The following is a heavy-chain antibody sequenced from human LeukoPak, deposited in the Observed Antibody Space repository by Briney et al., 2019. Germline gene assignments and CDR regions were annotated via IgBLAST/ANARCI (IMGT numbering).Heavy chain of an antibody. CDR2: ISHDGSIK. J-gene: IGHJ4*02. V-gene: IGHV3-30*09. D-gene: IGHD3-10*01. CDR1: GFTFSSFP. Sequence: GKWLRLSCAVSGFTFSSFPFHWVLQAPGRGLEWVAFISHDGSIKYYADSVKGRLAISRDTSKNTLYLQMNSLRAEDTAVYYCAKDRWESSGSGSSLDYWGQGTLVTVSS. CDR3: AKDRWESSGSGSSLDY.